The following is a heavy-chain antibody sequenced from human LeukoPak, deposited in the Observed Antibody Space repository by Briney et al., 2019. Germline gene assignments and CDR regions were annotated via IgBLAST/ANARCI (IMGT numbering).Heavy chain of an antibody. CDR1: GFTFSRHW. CDR3: ARDSGEPEYDILTGYYNSDY. J-gene: IGHJ4*02. Sequence: GGSLRLSCAASGFTFSRHWMYWVRQAPGKGLEWVANIKQDGSAKPYVDSVKGRFTISRDNAKNSLFLQMNSLRAEDTAVYYCARDSGEPEYDILTGYYNSDYWGQGTLVTVSS. CDR2: IKQDGSAK. D-gene: IGHD3-9*01. V-gene: IGHV3-7*01.